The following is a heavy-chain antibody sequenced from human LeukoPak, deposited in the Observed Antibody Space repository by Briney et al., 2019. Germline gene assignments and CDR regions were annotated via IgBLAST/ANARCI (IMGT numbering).Heavy chain of an antibody. CDR1: GFTFTNAW. V-gene: IGHV3-15*07. Sequence: GGSLRLSCAASGFTFTNAWMNWVRQAPGKGLEWVGRIKSKADGETIDYAAPVKGRFTFSRDDSKNMLYLQMNSLKSEDTAVYYCSTLTSRGLSDSWGQGTLATVSS. D-gene: IGHD1-20*01. CDR2: IKSKADGETI. CDR3: STLTSRGLSDS. J-gene: IGHJ4*02.